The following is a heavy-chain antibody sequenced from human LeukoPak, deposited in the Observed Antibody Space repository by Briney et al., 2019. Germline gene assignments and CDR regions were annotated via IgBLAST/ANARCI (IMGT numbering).Heavy chain of an antibody. Sequence: GGSQRLSCAASGFTFSSYGMHWVRQAPGKGLEWVAVIWYDGSNKYHADSVKGRFTISRDNSKNTLYLQMNSLRAEDTAVYYCARDWLVVAATGGLGYWGQGALVTVSS. CDR2: IWYDGSNK. V-gene: IGHV3-33*01. CDR3: ARDWLVVAATGGLGY. CDR1: GFTFSSYG. D-gene: IGHD2-15*01. J-gene: IGHJ4*02.